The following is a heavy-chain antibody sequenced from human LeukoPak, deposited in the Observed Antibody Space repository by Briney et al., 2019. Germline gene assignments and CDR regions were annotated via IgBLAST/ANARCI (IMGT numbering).Heavy chain of an antibody. J-gene: IGHJ6*02. Sequence: GASVKVSCKASGYTFTSYDINWVRQATGQGLEWMGWMNPNSGNTGYAQKFQGRVTMTRNTSISTAYMELSSLRSEDTAVYYCAREYSSSSSYYYYYYGMDVWGQGTTVTVSS. D-gene: IGHD6-6*01. CDR3: AREYSSSSSYYYYYYGMDV. V-gene: IGHV1-8*01. CDR2: MNPNSGNT. CDR1: GYTFTSYD.